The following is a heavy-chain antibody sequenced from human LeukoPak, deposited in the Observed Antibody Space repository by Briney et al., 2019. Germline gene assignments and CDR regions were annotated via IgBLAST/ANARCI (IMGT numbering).Heavy chain of an antibody. J-gene: IGHJ4*02. V-gene: IGHV1-8*01. CDR1: GYTFTSYD. D-gene: IGHD3-10*01. Sequence: ASVKVSCKASGYTFTSYDINWVRQATGQGLEWMGWMNPNSGNTGYAQKFQGRVTMTRNTSISTAYMELSSLRSEDTAVYYCARKSPGSRGYYFDYWGQGTLVTVSS. CDR2: MNPNSGNT. CDR3: ARKSPGSRGYYFDY.